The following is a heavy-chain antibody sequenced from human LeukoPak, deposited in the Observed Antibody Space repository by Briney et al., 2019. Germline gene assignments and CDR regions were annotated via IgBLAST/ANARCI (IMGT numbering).Heavy chain of an antibody. CDR1: GFTFSSYW. J-gene: IGHJ4*02. D-gene: IGHD6-13*01. Sequence: GGSLRLSCAASGFTFSSYWMYWVRQAPGKGLVWVSRINSDGSSTSYADSVKGRFTISRDNSKNTLYLQMNSLRAEDTAVYYCAKGGIAAHLHFFDYWGQGTLVTVSS. CDR2: INSDGSST. CDR3: AKGGIAAHLHFFDY. V-gene: IGHV3-74*01.